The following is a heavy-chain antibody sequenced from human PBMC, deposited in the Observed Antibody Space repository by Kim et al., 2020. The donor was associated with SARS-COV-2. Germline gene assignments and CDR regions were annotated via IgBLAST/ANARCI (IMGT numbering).Heavy chain of an antibody. CDR2: IYQSGGT. V-gene: IGHV4-30-2*06. CDR1: GASISSGSYS. J-gene: IGHJ4*02. CDR3: ARRPYSDYFDY. D-gene: IGHD4-4*01. Sequence: SETLSLTCDVSGASISSGSYSWSWIRQSPGQGLEWIASIYQSGGTYYTPSLRSRLSISMDRSGNRFSLTLTSVTAADTAGYYCARRPYSDYFDYWGRGTL.